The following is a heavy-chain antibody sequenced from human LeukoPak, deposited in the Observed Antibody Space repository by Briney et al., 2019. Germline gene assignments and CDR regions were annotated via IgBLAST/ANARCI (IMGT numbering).Heavy chain of an antibody. V-gene: IGHV4-39*07. CDR3: ASLFMSPS. D-gene: IGHD3-10*02. CDR1: GGSISSSSYY. CDR2: INHSGST. Sequence: SETLSLTCTVSGGSISSSSYYWGWIRQPPGKGLGWIGEINHSGSTNYNPSLKSRVTISVDTSKNQFSLKLSSVTAADTAVYYCASLFMSPSWGQGTLVTVSS. J-gene: IGHJ4*02.